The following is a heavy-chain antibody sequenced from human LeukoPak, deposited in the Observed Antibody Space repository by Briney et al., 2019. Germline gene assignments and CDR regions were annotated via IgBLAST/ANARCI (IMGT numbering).Heavy chain of an antibody. J-gene: IGHJ4*02. V-gene: IGHV3-23*01. CDR2: IIGNGGWA. D-gene: IGHD5-24*01. CDR1: GLTFSSYA. CDR3: ASAVDGYNYFDY. Sequence: GGSLRLSCAASGLTFSSYAMMWLRQAPGKGLEWVSAIIGNGGWALYADSVKGRFTISRDNAKITLYLQMNSLRAEDTAVYFCASAVDGYNYFDYWGQGTLVTVSS.